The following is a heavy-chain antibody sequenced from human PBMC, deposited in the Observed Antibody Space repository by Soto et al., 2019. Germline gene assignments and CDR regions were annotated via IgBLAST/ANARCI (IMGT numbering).Heavy chain of an antibody. J-gene: IGHJ5*02. CDR1: GYTFTDYD. V-gene: IGHV1-8*01. Sequence: QEQLVQSGAEVKKPGASVKVSCKTSGYTFTDYDINWVRQATGQGLEWIAWMNPNSGETGYAQKFQGRVTMTRSASLSTAYLELSSLRSEDTAVYYCARVAVAARPRWYNWFDPWGQGTLVTVSS. CDR3: ARVAVAARPRWYNWFDP. D-gene: IGHD2-15*01. CDR2: MNPNSGET.